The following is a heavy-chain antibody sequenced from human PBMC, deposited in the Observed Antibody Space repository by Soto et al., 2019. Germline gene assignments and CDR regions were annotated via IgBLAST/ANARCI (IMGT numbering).Heavy chain of an antibody. CDR2: INPSAVTT. J-gene: IGHJ4*02. CDR1: GYTFTNYF. V-gene: IGHV1-46*01. Sequence: QVQLVQSGAEVRKPGASVKVSCKASGYTFTNYFLHWVRQAPGQGLEWMGIINPSAVTTTYAQKFQGRVTMTRDTSTNTVYIELRSLRSDDTAVYYCARSYAYSSYILEYWGQGTLVTVSS. D-gene: IGHD4-4*01. CDR3: ARSYAYSSYILEY.